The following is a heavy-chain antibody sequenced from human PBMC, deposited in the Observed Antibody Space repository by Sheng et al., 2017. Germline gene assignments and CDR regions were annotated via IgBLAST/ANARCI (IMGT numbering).Heavy chain of an antibody. CDR3: AKDHGYSYGYQYYYYMDV. V-gene: IGHV3-30*18. Sequence: QVQLVESGGGVVQPGRSLRLSCAASGFTFSSYGMHWVRQAPGKGLEWVAVISYDGSNKYYADSVKGRFTISRDNSKNTLYLQMNSLRAEDTAVYYCAKDHGYSYGYQYYYYMDVWGQGTTVTVSS. D-gene: IGHD5-18*01. J-gene: IGHJ6*03. CDR1: GFTFSSYG. CDR2: ISYDGSNK.